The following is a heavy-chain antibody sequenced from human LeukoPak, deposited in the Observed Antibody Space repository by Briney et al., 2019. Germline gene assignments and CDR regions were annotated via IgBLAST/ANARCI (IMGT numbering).Heavy chain of an antibody. CDR1: GFTFSSYG. CDR2: IWYDGSSK. D-gene: IGHD3-9*01. Sequence: GRSLRLSCAASGFTFSSYGMHWVRQAPGKRLEWVAVIWYDGSSKYYADSVKGRFTISRDNSKNTLYLQMNSLRAEDTAVYYCARVSTPRGPLRYFDWLPDYWGQGTLVTVSS. V-gene: IGHV3-33*01. CDR3: ARVSTPRGPLRYFDWLPDY. J-gene: IGHJ4*02.